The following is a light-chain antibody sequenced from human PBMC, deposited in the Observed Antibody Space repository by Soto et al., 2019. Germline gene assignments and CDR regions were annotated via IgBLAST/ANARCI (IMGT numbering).Light chain of an antibody. CDR1: QGIRND. CDR3: LQDYDYPRT. J-gene: IGKJ1*01. V-gene: IGKV1-6*01. CDR2: AAS. Sequence: AIQMTQSPSSLSASVGDRVTITCRASQGIRNDLGWYQQKPGKAPKLLIYAASSLQSGVPLRFSASGSGTDFTLTISSLQPEDFATYYCLQDYDYPRTFGQGTKVDIK.